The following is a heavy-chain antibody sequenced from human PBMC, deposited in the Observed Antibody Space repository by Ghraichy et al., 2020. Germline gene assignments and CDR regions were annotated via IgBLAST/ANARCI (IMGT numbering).Heavy chain of an antibody. Sequence: GGSLRLSCAASGFTFSDHYMDWVRQAPGKGLEWVGRTRNKANSYTTEYAASVKGRFTISRDDSKNSLYLQMNSLKTEDTAVYYCASEAYCGGDCYAFDIWGQGTMVTVSS. CDR1: GFTFSDHY. J-gene: IGHJ3*02. CDR3: ASEAYCGGDCYAFDI. D-gene: IGHD2-21*02. CDR2: TRNKANSYTT. V-gene: IGHV3-72*01.